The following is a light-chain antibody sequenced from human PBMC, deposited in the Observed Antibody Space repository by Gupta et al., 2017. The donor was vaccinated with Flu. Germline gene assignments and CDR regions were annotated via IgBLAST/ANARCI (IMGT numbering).Light chain of an antibody. CDR1: SSNIGSNT. J-gene: IGLJ2*01. CDR3: AAWDDSLNGHVV. CDR2: SNN. V-gene: IGLV1-44*01. Sequence: QSVLTQPPSASGTPGQRVTISCSGSSSNIGSNTVNWYQQPPGTAPKLLIYSNNQRPSGVPDRVSGSKSGTSASLAISGLQSEDEADYYCAAWDDSLNGHVVFGGGTKLTVL.